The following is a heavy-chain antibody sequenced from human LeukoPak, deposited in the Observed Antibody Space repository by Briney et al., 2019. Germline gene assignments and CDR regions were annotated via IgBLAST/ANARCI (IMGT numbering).Heavy chain of an antibody. CDR3: ARGDDIVVVPARRGNWFDP. Sequence: SETLSLTCAVYGGSFSGYYWSWIRQPPGKGLEWIGEINHSGSTNYNPSLKSRVTISVDTSKNQFSLKLSSVTAADTAVYYCARGDDIVVVPARRGNWFDPWGQGTLVTVSS. CDR2: INHSGST. D-gene: IGHD2-2*01. CDR1: GGSFSGYY. J-gene: IGHJ5*02. V-gene: IGHV4-34*01.